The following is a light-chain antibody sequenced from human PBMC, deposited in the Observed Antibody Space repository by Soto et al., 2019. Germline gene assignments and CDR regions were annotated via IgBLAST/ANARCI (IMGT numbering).Light chain of an antibody. CDR3: QQYNSYWT. CDR2: DAS. CDR1: QSISSW. V-gene: IGKV1-5*01. J-gene: IGKJ1*01. Sequence: DIQMTQSPSTLSASVGDRVSITCRASQSISSWLAWYQQKPGKAPKLLIYDASSLESGVPSRFSVRGSGTEFTLTISSLQPDDFATYYCQQYNSYWTFGQGTKVDIK.